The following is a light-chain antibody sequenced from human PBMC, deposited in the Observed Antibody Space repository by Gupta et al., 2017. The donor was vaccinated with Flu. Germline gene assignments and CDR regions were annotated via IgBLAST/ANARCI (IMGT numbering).Light chain of an antibody. V-gene: IGKV3-15*01. CDR3: QQYDTWPYT. J-gene: IGKJ2*01. CDR1: QSVSSK. Sequence: EIVMTQSPATLSVSPGERATLSCRASQSVSSKLAWYQQKPGQAPRLLIYVASTRATGIPARFSGSGFGTEFTLTISSLQSEDFAVYYCQQYDTWPYTFGQGTKLEIK. CDR2: VAS.